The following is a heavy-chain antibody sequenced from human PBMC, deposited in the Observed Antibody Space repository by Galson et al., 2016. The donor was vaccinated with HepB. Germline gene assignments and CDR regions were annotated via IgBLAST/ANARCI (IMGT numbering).Heavy chain of an antibody. CDR2: ITSHSGYI. D-gene: IGHD1/OR15-1a*01. CDR3: ARDEYITGTSDF. Sequence: SLRLSCAASGFNFRTYTMNWVRQAPGAGLEWVSTITSHSGYIYYADSVKGRFTIARDNANNSVYLQMNSLRAEDTAVYYCARDEYITGTSDFWGQGTLVTVSS. J-gene: IGHJ4*02. V-gene: IGHV3-21*01. CDR1: GFNFRTYT.